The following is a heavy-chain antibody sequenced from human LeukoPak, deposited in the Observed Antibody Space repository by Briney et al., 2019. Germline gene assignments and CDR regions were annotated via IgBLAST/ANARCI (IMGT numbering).Heavy chain of an antibody. D-gene: IGHD3-22*01. CDR3: ARDYYDSSGYSYDAFDI. J-gene: IGHJ3*02. V-gene: IGHV3-7*03. Sequence: GGSLRLSCVASGFTFSSYWMSWVRQAPGKGLEWVANIRQDGSEKYYVDSVKGRFTISRDSAKNSLYLQMNSLRAEDTAVYYCARDYYDSSGYSYDAFDIWGQGRMVTVSS. CDR2: IRQDGSEK. CDR1: GFTFSSYW.